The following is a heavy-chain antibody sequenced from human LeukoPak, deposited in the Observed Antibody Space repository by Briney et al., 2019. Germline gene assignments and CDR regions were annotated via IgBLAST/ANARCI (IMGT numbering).Heavy chain of an antibody. D-gene: IGHD6-19*01. Sequence: GGSLRLSCAAAVFTLSSYAMSWVRQGAGKGLEWVSAISVSGNTYHADSVKGRFTISRDSYKNTLYLQMNSLRAEDTAVYYCARDGGSAWFLDYWGQGTLVTVSS. CDR3: ARDGGSAWFLDY. CDR2: ISVSGNT. J-gene: IGHJ4*02. V-gene: IGHV3-23*01. CDR1: VFTLSSYA.